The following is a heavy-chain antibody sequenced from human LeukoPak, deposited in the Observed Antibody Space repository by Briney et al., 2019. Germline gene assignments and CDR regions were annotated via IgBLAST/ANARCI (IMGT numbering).Heavy chain of an antibody. CDR1: GGTFSNST. Sequence: GASVKVSCKASGGTFSNSTISWVRQAPGQGLEWMGCIIPIFGTADYAQKFQGRVTIIADDFTRTAYMELSSLTSEDTAVYYCARDVASRLAVGGTNLGYWGQGTLVTVSS. CDR2: IIPIFGTA. CDR3: ARDVASRLAVGGTNLGY. J-gene: IGHJ4*02. D-gene: IGHD6-19*01. V-gene: IGHV1-69*13.